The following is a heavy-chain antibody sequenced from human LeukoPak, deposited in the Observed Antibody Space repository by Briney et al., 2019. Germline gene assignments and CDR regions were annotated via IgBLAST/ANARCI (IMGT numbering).Heavy chain of an antibody. CDR3: ARDLGSWYKDGFGY. Sequence: GGSLRLSCAASGFTFSSYSMNWVRQAPGKGLEWVSSISSSSSYIYYADSVKGRFTISRDNAKNSLYLQMNSLRAEDTAVYYCARDLGSWYKDGFGYWGQGTLVIVSS. CDR2: ISSSSSYI. D-gene: IGHD6-13*01. J-gene: IGHJ4*02. CDR1: GFTFSSYS. V-gene: IGHV3-21*01.